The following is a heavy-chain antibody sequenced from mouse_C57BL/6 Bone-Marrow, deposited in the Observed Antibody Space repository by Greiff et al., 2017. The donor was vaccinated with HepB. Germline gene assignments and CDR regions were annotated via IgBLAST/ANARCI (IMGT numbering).Heavy chain of an antibody. D-gene: IGHD1-1*01. CDR1: GFTFSSYA. J-gene: IGHJ2*01. V-gene: IGHV5-4*03. Sequence: EVKLMESGGGLVKPGGSLKLSCAASGFTFSSYAMSWVRQTPEKRLEWVATISDGGSYTYYPDNVKGRFTISRDNAKNNLYLQMSHLKSEDTAMYYCARDYYGSSHRGFYYFDYWGQGTTLTVSS. CDR2: ISDGGSYT. CDR3: ARDYYGSSHRGFYYFDY.